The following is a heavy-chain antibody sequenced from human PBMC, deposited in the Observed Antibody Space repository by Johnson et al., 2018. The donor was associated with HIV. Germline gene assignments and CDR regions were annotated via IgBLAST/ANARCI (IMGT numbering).Heavy chain of an antibody. V-gene: IGHV3-30*18. D-gene: IGHD3-22*01. CDR1: GFTFSDYY. J-gene: IGHJ3*02. Sequence: QMLLVESGGGLVKPGGSLRLSCAASGFTFSDYYMSWIRQAPGKGLEWVAVISYDGNNKYYADSVKGRFTISRDNSKNALYLEMNSLRPEDTAMYYCAKGQSSGYPKGAFDIWGRGTIVIVSS. CDR2: ISYDGNNK. CDR3: AKGQSSGYPKGAFDI.